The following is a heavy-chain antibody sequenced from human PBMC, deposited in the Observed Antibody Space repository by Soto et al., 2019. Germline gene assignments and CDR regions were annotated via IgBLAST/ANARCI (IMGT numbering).Heavy chain of an antibody. CDR2: ITANGAFT. J-gene: IGHJ3*01. V-gene: IGHV3-23*01. CDR3: GKDPNGDYFGAFDF. CDR1: GLSLDSYA. D-gene: IGHD4-17*01. Sequence: EVQFLESGGGVVRPGGSLRLSCVASGLSLDSYAMTWVRQSPGKALEWVACITANGAFTSYTDSVRGHFTISRDNSKNTLYLQVDSLRADDTAVYYCGKDPNGDYFGAFDFWGQGTTIIVSS.